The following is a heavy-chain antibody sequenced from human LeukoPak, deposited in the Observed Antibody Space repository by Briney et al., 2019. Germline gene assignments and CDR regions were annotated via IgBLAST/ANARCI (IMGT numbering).Heavy chain of an antibody. CDR1: GFTFSSYA. J-gene: IGHJ4*02. CDR3: AKGAQTYYYDSSGHYYFDY. D-gene: IGHD3-22*01. CDR2: ISGSGGST. Sequence: GGSLRLSCAASGFTFSSYAMSWVRQAPGKGLEWVSAISGSGGSTYYADSVKGRFTNSRDNSKNTLYLQMNSLRAEDTAVYYCAKGAQTYYYDSSGHYYFDYXGQGTLVXVSS. V-gene: IGHV3-23*01.